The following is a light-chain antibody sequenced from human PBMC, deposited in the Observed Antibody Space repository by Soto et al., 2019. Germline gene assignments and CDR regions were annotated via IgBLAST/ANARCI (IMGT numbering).Light chain of an antibody. J-gene: IGLJ2*01. CDR3: ASWDDSLNGVV. V-gene: IGLV1-44*01. CDR1: SSNIGSNT. CDR2: GNN. Sequence: QSVLTQPPSASGPPGQRVTISCSGSSSNIGSNTVNWYQQIPGTAPKLLIYGNNERPSGVPDRVSASRSGTSASLAISGLRSEDEAHYYCASWDDSLNGVVFGGGTKLTVL.